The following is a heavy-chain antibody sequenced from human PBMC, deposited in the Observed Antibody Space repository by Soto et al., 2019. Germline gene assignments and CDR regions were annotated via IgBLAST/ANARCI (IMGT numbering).Heavy chain of an antibody. V-gene: IGHV3-30*03. Sequence: QVQLVESGGGVVQPGRSLRLTCAASGFIFSGSGMHWVRQAPGKGLEWVAGVSNDGSRKYYGDSVKGRFSISRDNAENTLNLQMNSLRAEDTAVYYCARWVGGSMYDNSGNYDSWGQGTLVTVSS. D-gene: IGHD3-22*01. CDR1: GFIFSGSG. CDR3: ARWVGGSMYDNSGNYDS. CDR2: VSNDGSRK. J-gene: IGHJ5*01.